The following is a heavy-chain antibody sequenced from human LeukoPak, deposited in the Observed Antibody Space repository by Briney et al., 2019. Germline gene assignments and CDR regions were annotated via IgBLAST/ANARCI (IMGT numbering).Heavy chain of an antibody. CDR3: ASHLWFGDQALYYGMDV. Sequence: GGSLRLSCAASGFTFSSYAMSWVRQAPGKGLEWVSYISSSGSTIYYADSVKGRFTISRDNAKNSLYLQMNSLRAEDTAVYYCASHLWFGDQALYYGMDVWGQGTTVTVSS. CDR1: GFTFSSYA. V-gene: IGHV3-11*01. CDR2: ISSSGSTI. J-gene: IGHJ6*02. D-gene: IGHD3-10*01.